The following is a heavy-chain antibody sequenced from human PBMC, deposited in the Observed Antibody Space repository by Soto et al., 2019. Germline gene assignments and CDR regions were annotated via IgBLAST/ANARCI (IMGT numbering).Heavy chain of an antibody. J-gene: IGHJ4*02. CDR3: ASSWNYGLDFDY. Sequence: PSETLSLTCIVSGGSISSYYWSWIRQPPGKGLEWIGYIFYSGSTNYNPSLKSRVTISVDTSKNQFSLKLNSVTAADTAVYYCASSWNYGLDFDYWGQGTLVTSPQ. CDR2: IFYSGST. D-gene: IGHD1-7*01. V-gene: IGHV4-59*01. CDR1: GGSISSYY.